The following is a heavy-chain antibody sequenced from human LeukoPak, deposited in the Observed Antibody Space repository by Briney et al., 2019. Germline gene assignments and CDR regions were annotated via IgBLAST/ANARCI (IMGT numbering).Heavy chain of an antibody. Sequence: GKSLRPSCATSGFSFSTYAMAWVRQAPGTGLEWVATISGNGGNKYYANSVKGRFTISRDNSRNTVTVYLQMSSLRSDDTAIYYCAKQAPTTIFDVDSAHFDYWGQGTLVTVSS. CDR3: AKQAPTTIFDVDSAHFDY. V-gene: IGHV3-23*01. CDR1: GFSFSTYA. D-gene: IGHD3-3*01. CDR2: ISGNGGNK. J-gene: IGHJ4*02.